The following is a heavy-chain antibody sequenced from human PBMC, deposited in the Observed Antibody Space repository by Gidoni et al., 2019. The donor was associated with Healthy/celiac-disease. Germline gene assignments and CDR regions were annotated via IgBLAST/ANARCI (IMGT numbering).Heavy chain of an antibody. CDR2: ISGSGGST. CDR1: GFTFSRYA. D-gene: IGHD3-22*01. Sequence: EVQLLESGGGLVQPGGSLRLSCAAAGFTFSRYAMSWVRQAAGKGLEWVSAISGSGGSTYYADSVKGRFTISRDNSKNTLYLQMNSLRAEDTAVYYCAKGRDTYYYDSSGYSFDYWGQGTLVTVSS. CDR3: AKGRDTYYYDSSGYSFDY. V-gene: IGHV3-23*01. J-gene: IGHJ4*02.